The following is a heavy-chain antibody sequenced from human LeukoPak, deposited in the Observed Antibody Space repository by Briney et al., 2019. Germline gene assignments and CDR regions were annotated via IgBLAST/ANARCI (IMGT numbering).Heavy chain of an antibody. V-gene: IGHV4-34*01. J-gene: IGHJ4*02. CDR1: GGSFSGYY. D-gene: IGHD6-19*01. CDR2: INHSGST. CDR3: ARTISAYSSGWYGNNYFDY. Sequence: SETLSLTCAVYGGSFSGYYWSWIRQPPGKGLEWIGEINHSGSTNYNPSLKSRVTISVDTSKNQFSLKLSSVTAADTAVYYCARTISAYSSGWYGNNYFDYWGQGTLVTVSS.